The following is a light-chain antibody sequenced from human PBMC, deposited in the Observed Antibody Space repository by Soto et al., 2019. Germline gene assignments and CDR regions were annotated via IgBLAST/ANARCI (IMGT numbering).Light chain of an antibody. V-gene: IGKV1-5*03. CDR3: QQYNNWLLT. Sequence: DTQMNQSPSTLSASVGDRVTITCRASQSISNWLAWYQQKPGKAPNLLIYFASTLQSGVPSRFSGSGSGTEFTLTISSLQSEDFAVYYCQQYNNWLLTFGGGTKVDIK. J-gene: IGKJ4*01. CDR1: QSISNW. CDR2: FAS.